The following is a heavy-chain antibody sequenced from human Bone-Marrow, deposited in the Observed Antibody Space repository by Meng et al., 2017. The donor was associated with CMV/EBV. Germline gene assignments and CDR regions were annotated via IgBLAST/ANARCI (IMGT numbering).Heavy chain of an antibody. J-gene: IGHJ4*02. CDR2: ISAYNGNT. D-gene: IGHD1-26*01. Sequence: ASVKVSCKASGYTFTSYGISWVRQAPGQGLEWMGWISAYNGNTNYAQKLQGRVTMTTDTSTSTAYMELSSLRSEDTAVYYCARVGERSGSYACVYWGQGTLVTVSS. CDR3: ARVGERSGSYACVY. V-gene: IGHV1-18*01. CDR1: GYTFTSYG.